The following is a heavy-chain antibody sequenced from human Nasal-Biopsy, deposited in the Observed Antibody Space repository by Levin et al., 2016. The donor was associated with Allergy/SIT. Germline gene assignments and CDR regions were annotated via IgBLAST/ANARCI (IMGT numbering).Heavy chain of an antibody. CDR3: AKEGLSYGALES. CDR1: GFTFRTYD. Sequence: GGSLRLSCAASGFTFRTYDMHWVRQAPGKGLEWVATIFYDGRNKYYADSLKGRFTISRDNSKNTVYLQLNSLRAEDTALYYCAKEGLSYGALESWGQGTLVTVSS. J-gene: IGHJ4*02. CDR2: IFYDGRNK. V-gene: IGHV3-33*06. D-gene: IGHD3-10*01.